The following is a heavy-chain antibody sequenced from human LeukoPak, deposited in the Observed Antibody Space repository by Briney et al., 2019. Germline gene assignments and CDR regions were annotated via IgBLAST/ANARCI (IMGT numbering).Heavy chain of an antibody. V-gene: IGHV3-11*04. CDR1: GFTFRNYY. J-gene: IGHJ4*02. Sequence: GGSLRLSCTASGFTFRNYYMTWIRQAPGKGLEWVSYISASGDTIYYGDSVRGRLTISRDNAKNSLYLDMNTLKAEDTAVYYCARDPSWEILSYFDYWGQGTLVTVSS. CDR2: ISASGDTI. D-gene: IGHD1-26*01. CDR3: ARDPSWEILSYFDY.